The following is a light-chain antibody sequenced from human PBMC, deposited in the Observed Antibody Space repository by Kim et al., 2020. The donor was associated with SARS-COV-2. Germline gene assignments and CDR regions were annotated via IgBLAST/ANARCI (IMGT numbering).Light chain of an antibody. J-gene: IGLJ3*02. CDR2: NDN. V-gene: IGLV1-44*01. Sequence: QPVLTQIPSASGTPGQTVTISCSGRRSNVGNNPVTWFQQVPGTAPKLLMSNDNQRPSGVPDRFSASKSGTSASLAISGLQSEDEAVYYCASWDDSLSGRVFGGGTQLT. CDR1: RSNVGNNP. CDR3: ASWDDSLSGRV.